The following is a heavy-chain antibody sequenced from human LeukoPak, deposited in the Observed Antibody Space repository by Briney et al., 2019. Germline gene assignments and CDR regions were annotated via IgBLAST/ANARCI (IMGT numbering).Heavy chain of an antibody. CDR3: AKGRQFFSFDY. CDR2: ISRNSGSI. J-gene: IGHJ4*02. D-gene: IGHD4-11*01. CDR1: GFTFDDYA. Sequence: GGSLRLSCAASGFTFDDYAMHWVRQAPGKGLEWVSSISRNSGSIGYADSVKGRFTISRDNAKNSLYLQMNSLRAEDTALYYCAKGRQFFSFDYWGQGTLVTVSS. V-gene: IGHV3-9*01.